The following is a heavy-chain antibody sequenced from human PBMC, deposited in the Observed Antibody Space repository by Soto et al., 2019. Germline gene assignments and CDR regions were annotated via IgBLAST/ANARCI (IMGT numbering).Heavy chain of an antibody. D-gene: IGHD6-13*01. Sequence: ASVKVSCKASGYTFTSYGISWVRQAPGQGLEWMGWISAYNGNTNYAQKLQGRVTMTTDTSTSTAYMELRSLRSDDTAVYYCARDSSIAAAGRAVYGMDVWGQGTTVTVS. CDR1: GYTFTSYG. CDR2: ISAYNGNT. V-gene: IGHV1-18*01. J-gene: IGHJ6*02. CDR3: ARDSSIAAAGRAVYGMDV.